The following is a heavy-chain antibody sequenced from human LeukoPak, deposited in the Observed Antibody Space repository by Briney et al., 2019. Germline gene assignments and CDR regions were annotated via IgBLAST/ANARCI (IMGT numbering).Heavy chain of an antibody. J-gene: IGHJ6*03. V-gene: IGHV4-34*01. Sequence: SETLSLTCAVYGGSFSGYYWSWIRQPPGKGLEWIGEINHFGSTNYNPSLKSRVTISVDTSKNQFSLKLSSVTAADTAVYYCARLAKTVAGPKNRSYYYYYYMDVWGKGTTVTISS. CDR1: GGSFSGYY. D-gene: IGHD6-19*01. CDR2: INHFGST. CDR3: ARLAKTVAGPKNRSYYYYYYMDV.